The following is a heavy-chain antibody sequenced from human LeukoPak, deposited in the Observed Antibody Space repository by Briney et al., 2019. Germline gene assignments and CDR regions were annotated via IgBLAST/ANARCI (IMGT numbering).Heavy chain of an antibody. D-gene: IGHD6-6*01. CDR1: ERTFSTYA. Sequence: PEAPVKASCKALERTFSTYAISWVRQAPGQGLEWMGGFIPITGIANSAQKFKGRFTTTPEESTSTAYMSLSSVRSEDTAVYSCARAISSIASRADYYFYMGGWGKGVTVTAS. CDR2: FIPITGIA. CDR3: ARAISSIASRADYYFYMGG. J-gene: IGHJ6*03. V-gene: IGHV1-69*10.